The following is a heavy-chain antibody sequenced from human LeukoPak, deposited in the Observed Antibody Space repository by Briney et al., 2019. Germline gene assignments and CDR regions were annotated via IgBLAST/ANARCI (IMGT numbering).Heavy chain of an antibody. V-gene: IGHV3-21*01. D-gene: IGHD2-8*02. CDR2: ISSSSSYI. CDR3: ARDSPYRTAGY. J-gene: IGHJ4*02. CDR1: GFTFSNYN. Sequence: GGSLRLSCAASGFTFSNYNMNWVRQAPGKGLEWVSSISSSSSYIYYADSVKGRFTISRDNTKNSLYLQMNSLRAEDTAVYYCARDSPYRTAGYGGQGTLVTVSS.